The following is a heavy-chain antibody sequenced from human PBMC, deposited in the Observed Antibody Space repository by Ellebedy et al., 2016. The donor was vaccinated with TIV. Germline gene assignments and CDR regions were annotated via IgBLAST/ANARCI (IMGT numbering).Heavy chain of an antibody. CDR1: GYSFSSQW. CDR3: ARPTTLYGVDH. CDR2: IYPADSDT. V-gene: IGHV5-51*01. D-gene: IGHD1-1*01. Sequence: GESLKISXQASGYSFSSQWIGWVRQVPGQGLEWMGFIYPADSDTRYSPSFQDQVTISVDKSISTAFLQWSSLKASDTAMYYCARPTTLYGVDHWGQGTLVTVSS. J-gene: IGHJ4*02.